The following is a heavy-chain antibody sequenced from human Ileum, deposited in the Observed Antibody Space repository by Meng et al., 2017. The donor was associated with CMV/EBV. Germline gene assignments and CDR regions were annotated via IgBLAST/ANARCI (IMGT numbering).Heavy chain of an antibody. Sequence: ASVKVSCKASGYTFTGYYMHWVRQAPGQGLEWMGWINLNSGGTNYAQKFQGRVTMTRDTSISTAYMELSRLRSDDTAVYYCARLWNYGDPFDYWGQGTRVTVSS. D-gene: IGHD4-17*01. V-gene: IGHV1-2*02. CDR3: ARLWNYGDPFDY. J-gene: IGHJ4*02. CDR1: GYTFTGYY. CDR2: INLNSGGT.